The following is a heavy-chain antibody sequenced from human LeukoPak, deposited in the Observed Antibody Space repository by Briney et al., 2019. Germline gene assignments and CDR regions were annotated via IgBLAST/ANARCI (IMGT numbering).Heavy chain of an antibody. Sequence: ASVKVSCKVSGYTFTDYYMHWVQQAPGKGLEWMGLVDPEDGETIYAEKFQGRVTITADTSTDTAYMELSSLRSEDTAVYYCATVNSGSFVGVDYWGQGTLVTVSS. J-gene: IGHJ4*02. V-gene: IGHV1-69-2*01. CDR1: GYTFTDYY. D-gene: IGHD1-26*01. CDR2: VDPEDGET. CDR3: ATVNSGSFVGVDY.